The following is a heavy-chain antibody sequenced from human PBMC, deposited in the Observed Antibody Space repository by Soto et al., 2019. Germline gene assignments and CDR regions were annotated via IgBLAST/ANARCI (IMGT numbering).Heavy chain of an antibody. CDR3: AIGVRPHY. CDR1: GYDFGDYW. Sequence: LGESLKISCKASGYDFGDYWIAWVRQMPGKGLEWMGMIDPSDSDTKYSPSFQGQVTISADKSISTAYLQWSSLKASDTAMYYCAIGVRPHYWGQGTLVTVSS. D-gene: IGHD3-10*01. J-gene: IGHJ4*02. CDR2: IDPSDSDT. V-gene: IGHV5-51*01.